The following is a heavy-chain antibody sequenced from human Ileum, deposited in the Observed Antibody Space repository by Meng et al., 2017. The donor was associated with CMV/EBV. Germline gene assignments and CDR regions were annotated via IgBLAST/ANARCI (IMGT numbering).Heavy chain of an antibody. Sequence: GGSLRLSCKGSGYSFSSYWIAWVRQMPGKGLEWMGVIYPGDSDTRYSPSFRGQVTISADKSFSTSYLQWSSLRASDTAMYFCAIYCINTGCYTGEYYYHGLDVWGQGTTVTVSS. J-gene: IGHJ6*02. CDR2: IYPGDSDT. D-gene: IGHD2-2*02. V-gene: IGHV5-51*01. CDR1: GYSFSSYW. CDR3: AIYCINTGCYTGEYYYHGLDV.